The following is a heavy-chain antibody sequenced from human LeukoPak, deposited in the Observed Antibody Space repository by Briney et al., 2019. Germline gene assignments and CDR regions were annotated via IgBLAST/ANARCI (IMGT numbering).Heavy chain of an antibody. V-gene: IGHV1-8*01. J-gene: IGHJ4*02. CDR2: MNPNSGNT. D-gene: IGHD6-13*01. Sequence: ASVKVSCKASGYTFTSYDINWVRQATGQGLEWMGWMNPNSGNTGYAQKFQDRVTMTRNTSISTAYMELSGLRSEDTAVYYCARAEGSSWYPPPTLVDYWGQGTLVTVSS. CDR1: GYTFTSYD. CDR3: ARAEGSSWYPPPTLVDY.